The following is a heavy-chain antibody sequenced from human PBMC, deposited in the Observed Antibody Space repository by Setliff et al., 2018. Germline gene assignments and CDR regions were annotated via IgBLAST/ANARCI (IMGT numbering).Heavy chain of an antibody. J-gene: IGHJ4*02. CDR2: IYPGDSDI. CDR1: GYTFDTHW. D-gene: IGHD5-12*01. CDR3: ARHRVGNSGYAIPILDF. V-gene: IGHV5-51*01. Sequence: GESLKISCKASGYTFDTHWIAWVRQMPGKGLEWMGIIYPGDSDIRYSPSVQGPFTISADKSISTAYLQWSSLKASDTAIYYCARHRVGNSGYAIPILDFWGQGALVTVSS.